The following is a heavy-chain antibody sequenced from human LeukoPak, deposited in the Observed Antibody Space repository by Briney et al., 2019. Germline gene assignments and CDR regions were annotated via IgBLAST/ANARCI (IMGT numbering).Heavy chain of an antibody. D-gene: IGHD1-26*01. J-gene: IGHJ4*02. CDR3: IRTGGSDGR. CDR1: GDSVSSKSAA. CDR2: TYYRSKWYN. V-gene: IGHV6-1*01. Sequence: PSQTLSLTSAISGDSVSSKSAAWNWIRQSPSRGLEWLGRTYYRSKWYNDYAESVKSRIIIKPDTSKNHFSLQLNSVTPEDTAVYYCIRTGGSDGRWGQGTLVTVSS.